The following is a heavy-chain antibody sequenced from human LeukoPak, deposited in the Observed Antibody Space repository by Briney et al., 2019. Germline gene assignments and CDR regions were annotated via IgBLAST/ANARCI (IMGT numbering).Heavy chain of an antibody. J-gene: IGHJ4*02. CDR2: IYTSGST. CDR1: GGSISSSSYY. D-gene: IGHD5-12*01. Sequence: PSETLSLTCTVSGGSISSSSYYWSWIRQPAGKGLEWIGRIYTSGSTNYNPSLKSRVTISVDTSKNQFSLKLSSVTAADTAVYYCARGTIIVATPDYFDYWGQGTLVTVSS. CDR3: ARGTIIVATPDYFDY. V-gene: IGHV4-61*02.